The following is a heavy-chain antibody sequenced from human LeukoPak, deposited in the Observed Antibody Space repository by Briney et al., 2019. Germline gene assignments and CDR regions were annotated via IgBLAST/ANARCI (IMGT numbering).Heavy chain of an antibody. CDR2: ISAYNGNA. D-gene: IGHD1-26*01. CDR3: ARGGGSYYVDYYYGMDV. V-gene: IGHV1-18*01. Sequence: GASVKVSCKASGYTFTSYGISWVRQAPGQGLEWMGWISAYNGNANYAQKLQGRVTMTTDTSTSTAYMELRSLRSDDTAVYYCARGGGSYYVDYYYGMDVWGQGTTVTVSS. J-gene: IGHJ6*02. CDR1: GYTFTSYG.